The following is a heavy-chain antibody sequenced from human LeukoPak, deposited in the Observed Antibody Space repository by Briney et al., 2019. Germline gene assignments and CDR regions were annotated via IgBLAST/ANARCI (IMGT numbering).Heavy chain of an antibody. CDR1: GDSISSGAHY. J-gene: IGHJ4*02. CDR2: IFHSGST. Sequence: PSQTLSLTCTVSGDSISSGAHYWSWIRQPPGKGLEWIGYIFHSGSTNYNPPLKSRVSISLDTSKSQFSLKLTSVTAADTAVYYCVRASTDSSSWYHYFDYWGQGTLVTVSS. V-gene: IGHV4-61*08. D-gene: IGHD6-13*01. CDR3: VRASTDSSSWYHYFDY.